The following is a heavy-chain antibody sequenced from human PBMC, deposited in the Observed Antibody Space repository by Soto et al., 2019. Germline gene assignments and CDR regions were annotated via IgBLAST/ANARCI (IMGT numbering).Heavy chain of an antibody. D-gene: IGHD2-2*02. CDR2: IDNRGTNI. V-gene: IGHV3-48*03. CDR1: GLTSSNYE. CDR3: ARGQCTSTICYRQYYAMDV. Sequence: GSLRLSCVDSGLTSSNYEMNWVRQAPGKGLEWVSYIDNRGTNIYYADSAKGRFTISRDNAKSALYLQMNSLRADDSAVYYCARGQCTSTICYRQYYAMDVWGKGTTVTVSS. J-gene: IGHJ6*04.